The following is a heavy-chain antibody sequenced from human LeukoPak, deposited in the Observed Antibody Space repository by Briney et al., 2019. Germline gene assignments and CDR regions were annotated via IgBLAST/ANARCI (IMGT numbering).Heavy chain of an antibody. CDR1: GFTFSSYE. V-gene: IGHV3-48*03. CDR3: ARARFGYGTLFDY. J-gene: IGHJ4*02. Sequence: PGGSLRLSCAASGFTFSSYEMNWVRQAPGKGLEWVSYIDSGSSIYYADSVKGRFTISRDNAKNSLYLQMNSLRAEDTVVYYCARARFGYGTLFDYWGQGTLVTVSS. D-gene: IGHD5-18*01. CDR2: IDSGSSI.